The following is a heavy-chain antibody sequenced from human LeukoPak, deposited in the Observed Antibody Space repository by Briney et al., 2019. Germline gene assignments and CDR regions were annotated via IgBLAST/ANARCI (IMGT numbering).Heavy chain of an antibody. D-gene: IGHD2-15*01. CDR2: IYYSGTT. V-gene: IGHV4-39*07. J-gene: IGHJ4*02. Sequence: PSETLSLTCTVSGGSISSSGYYWGWIRQPPGKGLEWIGTIYYSGTTNYNPSLKSRLTISVDTSKNQFSLKLSSVTAADTAVYYCARRGYCSGGTCLTFDLWGQGTLVTVSS. CDR3: ARRGYCSGGTCLTFDL. CDR1: GGSISSSGYY.